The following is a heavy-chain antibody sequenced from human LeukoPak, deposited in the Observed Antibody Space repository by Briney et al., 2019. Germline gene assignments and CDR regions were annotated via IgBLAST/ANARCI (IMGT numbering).Heavy chain of an antibody. CDR3: ARGRSSSWYDSCFDY. D-gene: IGHD6-13*01. J-gene: IGHJ4*02. V-gene: IGHV3-74*01. CDR2: INSDGSST. Sequence: GRSLRLSCAASGFTFSSYGMHWVRQAPGKGLVWASRINSDGSSTSYADSVKGRFTISRDNAKNTLYLQMNSLRAEDTAVYYCARGRSSSWYDSCFDYWGQGTLVTVSS. CDR1: GFTFSSYG.